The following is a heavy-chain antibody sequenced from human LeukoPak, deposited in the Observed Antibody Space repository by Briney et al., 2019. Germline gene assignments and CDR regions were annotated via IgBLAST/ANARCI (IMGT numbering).Heavy chain of an antibody. J-gene: IGHJ6*03. Sequence: KPSETLSLTCTVSGGSISSYYWSWIRQPAGKGLEWNGRIYTSGSTNYNPSLKSRVTMPVDTSKNQFSLKLSSVTAADTAVYYCARVGRYYYDSSGYYYYYYYMDVWGKGTTVTVSS. D-gene: IGHD3-22*01. CDR3: ARVGRYYYDSSGYYYYYYYMDV. CDR1: GGSISSYY. CDR2: IYTSGST. V-gene: IGHV4-4*07.